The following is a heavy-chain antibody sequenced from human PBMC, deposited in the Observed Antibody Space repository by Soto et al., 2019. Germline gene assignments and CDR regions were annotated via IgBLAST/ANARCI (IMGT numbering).Heavy chain of an antibody. Sequence: QVQLQQSGPGLVKPSETLSLTCSVSGGSISSYFKNWIRQAPGKGLEWIGCIYDSGDANYNPSLKSRVTLALDTSKNQFSLKLTSVTAADTVVYYCVSSRTAVFGDALDIWALGTMVTVSS. J-gene: IGHJ3*02. CDR3: VSSRTAVFGDALDI. CDR2: IYDSGDA. CDR1: GGSISSYF. V-gene: IGHV4-59*03. D-gene: IGHD3-3*01.